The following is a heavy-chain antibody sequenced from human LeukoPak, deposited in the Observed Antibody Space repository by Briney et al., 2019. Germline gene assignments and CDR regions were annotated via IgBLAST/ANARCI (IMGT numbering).Heavy chain of an antibody. CDR3: ATTTIRLGY. D-gene: IGHD1-26*01. V-gene: IGHV4-39*07. J-gene: IGHJ4*02. CDR2: ISNSGST. Sequence: SETLSLTCTVAGGSISSSSHYWGWIRQPPGKGLEWIGSISNSGSTYYNPSLKRRVTISVDTSNNQFSLKLSSVTAADTAVYYCATTTIRLGYWGQGTLVTVSS. CDR1: GGSISSSSHY.